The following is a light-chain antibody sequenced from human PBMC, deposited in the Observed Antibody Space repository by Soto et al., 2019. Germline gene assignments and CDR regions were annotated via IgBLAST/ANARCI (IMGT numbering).Light chain of an antibody. CDR2: GGS. J-gene: IGKJ1*01. CDR3: QQYSTSRT. CDR1: QSVSSNH. V-gene: IGKV3-20*01. Sequence: LPQSTGPVSLCPWVWFALSCRASQSVSSNHLAWYQQKPGQAPRLLIYGGSSRATGIPVRFSGSGSETDFTLTTTRLEPEDFAVYYCQQYSTSRTFGQGTKVDIK.